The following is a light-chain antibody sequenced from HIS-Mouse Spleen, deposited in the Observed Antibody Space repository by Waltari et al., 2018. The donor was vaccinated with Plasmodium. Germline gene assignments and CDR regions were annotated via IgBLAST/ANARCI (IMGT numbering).Light chain of an antibody. CDR3: QQSYSTPRT. V-gene: IGKV1-39*01. J-gene: IGKJ1*01. CDR1: QSISRH. CDR2: AAS. Sequence: DIQMTQSPSSLSASVGDRVTITCRASQSISRHLNWYQQKPGKAPKLLIYAASSLQSGVPSRFSGSGSGTDFTLPISSLQPEDFATYYCQQSYSTPRTFGQGTKVEIK.